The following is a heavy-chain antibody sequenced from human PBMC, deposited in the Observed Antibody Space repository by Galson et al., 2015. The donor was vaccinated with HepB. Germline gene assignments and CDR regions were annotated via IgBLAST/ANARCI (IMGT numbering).Heavy chain of an antibody. D-gene: IGHD3-22*01. CDR1: GGSISSGGYY. J-gene: IGHJ4*02. V-gene: IGHV4-31*03. CDR3: ARGHYYDSSGYYFYGKRFDY. Sequence: TLSLTCTVSGGSISSGGYYWSWIRQHPGKGLEWIGYIYYSGSTYYNPSLKSRVTISVDTSKNQFSLKLSSVTAADTAVYYCARGHYYDSSGYYFYGKRFDYWGQGTLVTVSS. CDR2: IYYSGST.